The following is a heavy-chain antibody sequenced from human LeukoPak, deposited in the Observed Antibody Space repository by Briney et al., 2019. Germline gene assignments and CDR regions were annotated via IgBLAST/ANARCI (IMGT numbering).Heavy chain of an antibody. CDR1: GGSFSGYY. J-gene: IGHJ4*02. CDR3: ARVRASSGYYYPNKLYYFDY. D-gene: IGHD3-22*01. V-gene: IGHV4-34*01. CDR2: INHSGST. Sequence: PSETLSLTCAVYGGSFSGYYWSWIRQPPGKGLEWIGEINHSGSTNYNPSLKSRVTISVDTSKNQFSLKLSSVTAADTAVYYCARVRASSGYYYPNKLYYFDYWGQGTLVTVSS.